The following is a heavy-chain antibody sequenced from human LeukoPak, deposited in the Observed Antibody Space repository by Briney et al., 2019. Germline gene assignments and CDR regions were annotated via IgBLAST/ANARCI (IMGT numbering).Heavy chain of an antibody. D-gene: IGHD3-10*01. CDR1: GYTFTSYY. CDR2: INPSGGST. V-gene: IGHV1-46*01. CDR3: ARDRVTMVRGASSFSY. J-gene: IGHJ4*02. Sequence: ASVKVSCKASGYTFTSYYMHWVRQAPGQGLEWMGIINPSGGSTSYAQKFQGRVTMTRDMSTSTAYMELSRLRSDDTAVYYCARDRVTMVRGASSFSYWGQGTLVTVSS.